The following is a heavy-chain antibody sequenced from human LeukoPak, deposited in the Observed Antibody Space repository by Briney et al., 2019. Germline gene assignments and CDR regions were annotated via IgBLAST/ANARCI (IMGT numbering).Heavy chain of an antibody. CDR3: ARGYRSGYYAPFFDR. D-gene: IGHD3-3*01. V-gene: IGHV3-48*03. CDR1: GFTFSTYE. CDR2: ISSSGSPI. Sequence: GGSLRLSCAASGFTFSTYEMNWVRQAPGKGLEWVSYISSSGSPIYFADSVKGRFTISRDNARNSLYLQMNSLRAEDTAVYYCARGYRSGYYAPFFDRWGQGTLVTVSS. J-gene: IGHJ4*02.